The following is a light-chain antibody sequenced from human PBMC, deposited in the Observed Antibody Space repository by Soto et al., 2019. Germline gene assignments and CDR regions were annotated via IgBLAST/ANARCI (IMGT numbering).Light chain of an antibody. Sequence: QSVLTQPASVSGSPGQSITISCTGTSSDVGGYNYVSWYQQHPGKAPKLMIYDVSNRPSGVSNRFSGSKSGNTASLTISGLQAEDEADYYCSSYTSSSLYVFGTGNKLTVL. CDR3: SSYTSSSLYV. J-gene: IGLJ1*01. V-gene: IGLV2-14*01. CDR2: DVS. CDR1: SSDVGGYNY.